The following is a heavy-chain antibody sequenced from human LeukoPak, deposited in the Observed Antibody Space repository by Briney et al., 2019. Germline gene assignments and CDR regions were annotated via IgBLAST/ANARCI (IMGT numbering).Heavy chain of an antibody. J-gene: IGHJ3*02. Sequence: ASVKVSCKAFGYTFTSNYMHWVRQAPGQGPEWMGVISPSGGSTTYAQKFQGRVTLTRDMSTNTDYLELRSLRSDDTAVYYCARHRRPRVYYDSSGYYHDGFDIWGQGTMVTVSS. CDR2: ISPSGGST. D-gene: IGHD3-22*01. CDR3: ARHRRPRVYYDSSGYYHDGFDI. CDR1: GYTFTSNY. V-gene: IGHV1-46*01.